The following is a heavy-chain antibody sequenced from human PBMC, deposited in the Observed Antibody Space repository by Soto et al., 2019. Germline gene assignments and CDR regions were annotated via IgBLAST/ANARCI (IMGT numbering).Heavy chain of an antibody. J-gene: IGHJ6*02. D-gene: IGHD6-6*01. Sequence: PGESLKISCKGSGYSFTSYWIGWVRQMPGKGLEWMGIIYPGDSDTRYSPSFQGQVTISADKSISTAYLQWSSLKASDTAMYYCARTRAFPVRYHYGMAFWGQGSSVTVSS. CDR3: ARTRAFPVRYHYGMAF. V-gene: IGHV5-51*01. CDR2: IYPGDSDT. CDR1: GYSFTSYW.